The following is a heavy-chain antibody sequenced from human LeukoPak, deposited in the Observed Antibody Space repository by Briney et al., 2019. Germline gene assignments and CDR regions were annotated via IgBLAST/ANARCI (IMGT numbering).Heavy chain of an antibody. J-gene: IGHJ4*02. CDR2: ISSSGSTI. D-gene: IGHD3-10*01. V-gene: IGHV3-11*04. CDR3: AREKYAYGSGSYYPLDY. Sequence: GGSLRLSCAASGFTFSDYYMSWIRQAPGKGLEWVSYISSSGSTIYYADSVEGRLTISRDNSKNTLFLQMNSLRAEDTAVYYCAREKYAYGSGSYYPLDYWGQGTLVTVSS. CDR1: GFTFSDYY.